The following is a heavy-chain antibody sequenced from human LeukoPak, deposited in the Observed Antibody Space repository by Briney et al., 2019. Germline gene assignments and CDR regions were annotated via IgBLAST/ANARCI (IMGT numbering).Heavy chain of an antibody. D-gene: IGHD6-19*01. J-gene: IGHJ5*02. CDR2: ISGSSGSA. V-gene: IGHV3-23*01. CDR1: GFTFSSYA. Sequence: PGGSLRLSCAASGFTFSSYAMSWVRQAPGKGLEWVSAISGSSGSAFYADSVKGRFTISRDTSKSTLYLQMNSLRAEDTAVYYCARDSYSSGPNWFDPWGQGTLVTVAS. CDR3: ARDSYSSGPNWFDP.